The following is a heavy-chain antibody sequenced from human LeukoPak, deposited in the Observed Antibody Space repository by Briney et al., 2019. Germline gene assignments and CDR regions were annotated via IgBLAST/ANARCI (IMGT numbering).Heavy chain of an antibody. D-gene: IGHD6-13*01. Sequence: ASVKVSCKASGYTFTGYYMHWVRQAPGQGLEWMGRINPNSGGTNYAQKFQGRVTMTRDTSISTAYMEPSRLRSDDTAVYYCAGAWRIAAAVDYWGQGTLVTVSS. CDR3: AGAWRIAAAVDY. V-gene: IGHV1-2*06. J-gene: IGHJ4*02. CDR2: INPNSGGT. CDR1: GYTFTGYY.